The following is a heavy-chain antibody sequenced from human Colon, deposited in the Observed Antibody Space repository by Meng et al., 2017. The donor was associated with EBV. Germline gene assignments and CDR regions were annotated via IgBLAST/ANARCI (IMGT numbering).Heavy chain of an antibody. D-gene: IGHD5-24*01. CDR2: VNPSGST. Sequence: QVQLQQWGAGLLKPSETLSLTCTVDGGSFSGYYWSWIRQPPGKGLEWIGEVNPSGSTNYSPSLKSRVTISVDTSKNQFSLRLNSVTAADTAVYYCARVGGLDGYRLGGDYWGQGALVTVYS. J-gene: IGHJ4*02. CDR3: ARVGGLDGYRLGGDY. V-gene: IGHV4-34*01. CDR1: GGSFSGYY.